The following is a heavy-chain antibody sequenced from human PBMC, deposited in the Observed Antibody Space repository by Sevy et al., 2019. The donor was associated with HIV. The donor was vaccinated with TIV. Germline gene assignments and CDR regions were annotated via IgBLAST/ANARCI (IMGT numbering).Heavy chain of an antibody. CDR3: AKERRRYSSGWFDAFDI. CDR2: ISGSGGST. J-gene: IGHJ3*02. V-gene: IGHV3-23*01. Sequence: GGSLRLSCAASGFTFSSYAMSWVRQAPGKGLEWVSAISGSGGSTYYADSVKGRFTISRDNSKNTLYLQMNSLRAEDTAAYYCAKERRRYSSGWFDAFDIWGQGTMVTVSS. D-gene: IGHD6-19*01. CDR1: GFTFSSYA.